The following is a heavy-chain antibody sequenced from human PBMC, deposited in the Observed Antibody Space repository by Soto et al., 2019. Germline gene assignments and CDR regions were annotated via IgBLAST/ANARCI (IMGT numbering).Heavy chain of an antibody. D-gene: IGHD2-2*01. CDR2: MNPNSGNT. CDR3: ARGNYCSSTSCYWFDP. J-gene: IGHJ5*02. V-gene: IGHV1-8*01. CDR1: GYTFTSYD. Sequence: GASVKVSCKASGYTFTSYDINWVRQATGQGLEWMGWMNPNSGNTGYAQKFQGRVTMTRNTSISTAYMELSSLRSEDTAVYYCARGNYCSSTSCYWFDPWGQGTLVTVSS.